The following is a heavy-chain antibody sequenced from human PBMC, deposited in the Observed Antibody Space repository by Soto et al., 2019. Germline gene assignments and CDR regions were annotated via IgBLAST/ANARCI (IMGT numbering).Heavy chain of an antibody. CDR1: GYTFISYS. CDR3: AREGAHSTGWYDYFDQ. CDR2: ISTYNGNT. D-gene: IGHD6-13*01. Sequence: QVQLVQSGGEVKKPGASVNISCKATGYTFISYSITWVRQAPGQGLEWMGWISTYNGNTKYAQSLKGRVTLTRDTSTNTAFMEITGLRSDDTAIYYCAREGAHSTGWYDYFDQWGQGTLVAVSS. J-gene: IGHJ4*02. V-gene: IGHV1-18*04.